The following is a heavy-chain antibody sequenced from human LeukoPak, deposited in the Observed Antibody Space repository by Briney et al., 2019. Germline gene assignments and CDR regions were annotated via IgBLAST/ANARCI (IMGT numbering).Heavy chain of an antibody. CDR3: ARDPTVVTPQYYFDY. CDR2: IYSGGST. J-gene: IGHJ4*02. D-gene: IGHD4-23*01. Sequence: GGSLRLSCAASGFTVSSNYMSWVRQAPGKGLEWVSVIYSGGSTYYADSVKGRFTISRDNSKNTLYLQMNSLRAEDTAMYYCARDPTVVTPQYYFDYWGQGTLVTVSS. CDR1: GFTVSSNY. V-gene: IGHV3-66*01.